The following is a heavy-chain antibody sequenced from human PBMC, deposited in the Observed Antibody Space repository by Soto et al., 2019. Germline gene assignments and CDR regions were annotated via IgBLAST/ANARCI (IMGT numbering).Heavy chain of an antibody. CDR2: IYWNDDK. J-gene: IGHJ4*02. V-gene: IGHV2-5*01. CDR1: GFSLSTSGVG. CDR3: AHGDTGGGYYDRIGYYFLAFDY. Sequence: SGPTLVNPTQTLTLTCTFSGFSLSTSGVGVGWIRQPPGKALEWLALIYWNDDKRYSPSLKSRLTITKDTSKNQVVLTMTNMAPVDTATYYWAHGDTGGGYYDRIGYYFLAFDYGGQ. D-gene: IGHD3-22*01.